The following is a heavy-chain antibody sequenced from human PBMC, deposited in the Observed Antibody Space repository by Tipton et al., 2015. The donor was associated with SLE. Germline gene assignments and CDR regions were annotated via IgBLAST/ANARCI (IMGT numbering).Heavy chain of an antibody. CDR1: GGTISSRDYL. V-gene: IGHV4-39*01. D-gene: IGHD4/OR15-4a*01. CDR2: IYYGGCP. CDR3: ARRCRWHPVDWFDL. Sequence: LRLSCTVSGGTISSRDYLWGWVRQPPGKGLEWIVNIYYGGCPNYNPSLKSRVTIYVDTFNNRLSLKLTSVTAADTAVYYCARRCRWHPVDWFDLWGQGILITASS. J-gene: IGHJ5*02.